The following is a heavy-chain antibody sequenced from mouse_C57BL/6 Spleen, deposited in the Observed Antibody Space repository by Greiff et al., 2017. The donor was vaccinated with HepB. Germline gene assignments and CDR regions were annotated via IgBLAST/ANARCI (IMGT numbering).Heavy chain of an antibody. V-gene: IGHV1-82*01. CDR2: SYPGDGDT. D-gene: IGHD2-3*01. Sequence: QVQLKQSGPELVKPGASVKISCKASGYAFSSSWMNWVKQRPGKGLEWIGRSYPGDGDTNYNGKFKGKATLTADKSSSTAYMQLSSLTSEDSAVYFCARKDDPYWGQGTTLTVSS. J-gene: IGHJ2*01. CDR3: ARKDDPY. CDR1: GYAFSSSW.